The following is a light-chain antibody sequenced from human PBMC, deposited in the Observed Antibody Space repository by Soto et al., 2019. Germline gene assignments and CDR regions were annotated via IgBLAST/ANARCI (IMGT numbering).Light chain of an antibody. CDR2: DAS. J-gene: IGKJ4*01. CDR1: QHVGSN. CDR3: QQCSNWPLT. Sequence: EIVLTQSPGTLSLSPGERATLSCRANQHVGSNLAWYQQKPGQAPRLLIYDASNRATGIPARFSGSGSGTDFTLTVSNLESEDFAVYYCQQCSNWPLTFGGGTKVDIK. V-gene: IGKV3-11*01.